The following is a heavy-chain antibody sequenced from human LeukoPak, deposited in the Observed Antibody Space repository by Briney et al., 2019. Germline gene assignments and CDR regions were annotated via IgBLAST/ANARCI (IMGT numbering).Heavy chain of an antibody. J-gene: IGHJ4*02. Sequence: GGSLRLSCAASGFTVSSNYMSWVRQAPGKGLEWVSFIYSGGSTYYADSVKGRFTISRDNSKNTLYLQMNSLRAEDTAVYYCARDLRYSGSYYYWGQGTLVTVSS. CDR3: ARDLRYSGSYYY. CDR2: IYSGGST. V-gene: IGHV3-66*01. D-gene: IGHD1-26*01. CDR1: GFTVSSNY.